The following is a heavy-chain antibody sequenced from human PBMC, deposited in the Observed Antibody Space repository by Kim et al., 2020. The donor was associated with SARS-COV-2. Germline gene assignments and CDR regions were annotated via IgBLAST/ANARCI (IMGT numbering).Heavy chain of an antibody. J-gene: IGHJ6*02. Sequence: GGSLRLSCAASGFTFDDYAMHWVRQAPGKGLEWVSGISWNSGSIGYADSVKGRFTISRDNAKNSLSLQMNSLRAEDTALYYCAKGPMVRESPGGFYYYYYYGMDVWGQGTTVTVSS. CDR2: ISWNSGSI. D-gene: IGHD3-10*01. V-gene: IGHV3-9*01. CDR1: GFTFDDYA. CDR3: AKGPMVRESPGGFYYYYYYGMDV.